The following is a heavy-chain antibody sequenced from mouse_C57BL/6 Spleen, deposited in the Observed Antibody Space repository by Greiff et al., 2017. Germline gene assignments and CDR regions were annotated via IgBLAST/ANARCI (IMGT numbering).Heavy chain of an antibody. CDR3: ATYWDEDYYAMDY. Sequence: VQLVESGPGLVQPSQSLSITCTVSGFSLTSYGVHWVRQSPGKGLEWLGVIWRGGSTDYNAAFMSRLSITKDNSKSQVFFKMNSLQADDTAIYYCATYWDEDYYAMDYWGQGTSVTVSS. J-gene: IGHJ4*01. CDR2: IWRGGST. CDR1: GFSLTSYG. D-gene: IGHD4-1*01. V-gene: IGHV2-5*01.